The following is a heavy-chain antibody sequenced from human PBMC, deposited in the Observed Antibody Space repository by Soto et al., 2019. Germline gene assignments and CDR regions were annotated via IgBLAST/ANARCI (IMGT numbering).Heavy chain of an antibody. D-gene: IGHD5-18*01. V-gene: IGHV3-23*01. J-gene: IGHJ6*02. CDR3: AKSFVGYNNYYYGMDV. Sequence: PGGSLRLSCAASGFTFSSYAMSWVRQAPGKGLEWVSAISGSGGSTYYADSVKGRFTISRDNSKNTLYLQMNSLRAEDTAVYYCAKSFVGYNNYYYGMDVWGQGTTVTVSS. CDR1: GFTFSSYA. CDR2: ISGSGGST.